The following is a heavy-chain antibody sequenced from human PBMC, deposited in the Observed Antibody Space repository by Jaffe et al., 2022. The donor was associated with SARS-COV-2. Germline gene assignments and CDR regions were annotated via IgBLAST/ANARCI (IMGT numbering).Heavy chain of an antibody. V-gene: IGHV1-3*04. CDR2: INTGSGNT. CDR1: GYTFTYSN. J-gene: IGHJ6*02. D-gene: IGHD2-15*01. CDR3: ARQAGDISKSNGMDV. Sequence: QVQLVQSGAEVKKPGASVKVSCKASGYTFTYSNIHWVRQAPGQRLEWMGWINTGSGNTKYSQKFQGRVTIMRDTSATAAYMELTSLRSEDTAVYYCARQAGDISKSNGMDVWGQGTTVTVSS.